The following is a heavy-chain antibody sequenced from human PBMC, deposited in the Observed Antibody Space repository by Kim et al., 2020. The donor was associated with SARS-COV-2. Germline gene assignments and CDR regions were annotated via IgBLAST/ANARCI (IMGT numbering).Heavy chain of an antibody. Sequence: SVKVSCKSSGDTFSSNAINWVRQAPGQGLEWMGGIVPMIGTGKFAPKFQGRVTMTADESTSTAYMELSSLKYEDTAVYYCARDPPRDYGTGSDHYFFGMDIWGQGTTVTVSS. J-gene: IGHJ6*02. D-gene: IGHD3-10*01. CDR1: GDTFSSNA. CDR2: IVPMIGTG. CDR3: ARDPPRDYGTGSDHYFFGMDI. V-gene: IGHV1-69*13.